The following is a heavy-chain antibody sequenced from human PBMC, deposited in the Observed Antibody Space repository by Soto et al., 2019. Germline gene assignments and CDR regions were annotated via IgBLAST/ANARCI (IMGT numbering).Heavy chain of an antibody. CDR2: MYSGGST. Sequence: EVQLVETGGGLIQPGGSLRLSCAASGFTVSSSYMSWVRQAPGKGLEWVSVMYSGGSTYYADSLKGRFTISRDNSENTLYLQLNSLRAEDTAVYYCAGPGSGWAAHTGPGYLDLWGRGTLVTVSS. V-gene: IGHV3-53*02. CDR1: GFTVSSSY. D-gene: IGHD6-19*01. J-gene: IGHJ2*01. CDR3: AGPGSGWAAHTGPGYLDL.